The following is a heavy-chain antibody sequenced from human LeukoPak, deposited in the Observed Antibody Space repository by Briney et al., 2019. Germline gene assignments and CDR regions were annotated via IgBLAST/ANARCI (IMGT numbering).Heavy chain of an antibody. V-gene: IGHV1-2*02. CDR2: INPNSGGT. Sequence: EASVKVSCKASGYTFTGYYMHWVRQAPGEGLEWMGWINPNSGGTKYAQKFQGRVTMTRDTSINTAYMEVRRLTSDDTAVYYCARERGTLAVAGDAVDIWGQGTMVTVSS. CDR1: GYTFTGYY. J-gene: IGHJ3*02. D-gene: IGHD6-19*01. CDR3: ARERGTLAVAGDAVDI.